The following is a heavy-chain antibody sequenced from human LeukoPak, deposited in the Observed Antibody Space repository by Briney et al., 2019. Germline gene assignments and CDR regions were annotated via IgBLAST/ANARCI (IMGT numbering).Heavy chain of an antibody. Sequence: ASVKVSCKASGYTFTGDYMHWVRQAPGQGLEWMGWINPNSGGTNYAQKFQGRVTMTRDTSISTAYMELSRLRSDDTAVYYCARGEGMGPYYDSSGYYLDVWGQGTTVTVSS. D-gene: IGHD3-22*01. V-gene: IGHV1-2*02. CDR1: GYTFTGDY. CDR3: ARGEGMGPYYDSSGYYLDV. J-gene: IGHJ6*02. CDR2: INPNSGGT.